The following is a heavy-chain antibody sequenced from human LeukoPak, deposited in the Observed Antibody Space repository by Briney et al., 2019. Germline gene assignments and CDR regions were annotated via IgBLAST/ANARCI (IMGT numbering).Heavy chain of an antibody. J-gene: IGHJ4*02. D-gene: IGHD1/OR15-1a*01. CDR2: IKSKPDGGAI. CDR1: GIIFTNAW. CDR3: SSGTLNRDSLGY. V-gene: IGHV3-15*01. Sequence: GGSLRLSCAASGIIFTNAWMSWVRQAPGKGLEWVGRIKSKPDGGAIDYAAPVKGRFTISRDESQNTVSLHMNSLKTEDTAVYYYSSGTLNRDSLGYWGQGTLVTVSS.